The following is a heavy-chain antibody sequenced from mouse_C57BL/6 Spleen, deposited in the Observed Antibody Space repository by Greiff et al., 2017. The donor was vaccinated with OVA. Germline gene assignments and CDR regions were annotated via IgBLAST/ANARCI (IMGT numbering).Heavy chain of an antibody. CDR2: INPSNGDT. J-gene: IGHJ2*01. Sequence: QVQLKQPGTELVKPGASVKLSCKASGYTFTSYWMHWVKQRPGQGLEWIGNINPSNGDTNYNEKFKSKATLTVDKSSSTAYMQLSSLTSEDSAVYYCAEGSSNYPHFDYWGQGTTLTVSS. D-gene: IGHD2-5*01. CDR3: AEGSSNYPHFDY. V-gene: IGHV1-53*01. CDR1: GYTFTSYW.